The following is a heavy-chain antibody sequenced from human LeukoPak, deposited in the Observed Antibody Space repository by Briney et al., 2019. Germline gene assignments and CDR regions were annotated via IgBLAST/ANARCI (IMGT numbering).Heavy chain of an antibody. Sequence: GASVKVSCKASGYTFTNYDLNWVRQATGQGLEWMGWMNPNSGNTGYAQKFQGRVTMTRNTSISTAYMELSSVRSEDTALYYCARDIAGAAKGGWFDTWGQGTPVTVSS. D-gene: IGHD6-25*01. J-gene: IGHJ5*02. CDR2: MNPNSGNT. V-gene: IGHV1-8*01. CDR1: GYTFTNYD. CDR3: ARDIAGAAKGGWFDT.